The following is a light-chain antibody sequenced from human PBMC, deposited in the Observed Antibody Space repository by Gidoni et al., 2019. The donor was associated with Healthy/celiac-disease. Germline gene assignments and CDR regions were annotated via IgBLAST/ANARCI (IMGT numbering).Light chain of an antibody. CDR2: AAS. V-gene: IGKV1-39*01. J-gene: IGKJ4*01. CDR1: QSISSY. Sequence: DFQLTPSPSSLSASVGYRVTITCRASQSISSYLNWYQQKPGKAPKLLIYAASSLQSGVPSRFSGSGSGTDFTLTISSLQPEDFATYYCQQSYSTPLTFXGXTKVEIK. CDR3: QQSYSTPLT.